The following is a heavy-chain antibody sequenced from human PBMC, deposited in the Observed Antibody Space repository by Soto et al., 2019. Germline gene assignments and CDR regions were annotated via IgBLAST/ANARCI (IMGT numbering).Heavy chain of an antibody. CDR3: ARHTYSSSHYLAFNWFDP. CDR2: INHSGST. J-gene: IGHJ5*02. D-gene: IGHD6-6*01. CDR1: GGSFSGYY. Sequence: PSETLSLTCAVYGGSFSGYYWSWIRQPPGKGLEWIGEINHSGSTNYNPSLKSRVTISVDTSKNQFSLKLSSVTAADTAVYYCARHTYSSSHYLAFNWFDPWGQGTLVTVSS. V-gene: IGHV4-34*01.